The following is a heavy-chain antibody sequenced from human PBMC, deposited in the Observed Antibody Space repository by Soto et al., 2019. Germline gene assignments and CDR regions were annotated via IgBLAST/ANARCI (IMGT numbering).Heavy chain of an antibody. J-gene: IGHJ3*02. CDR1: GFTFSTYS. CDR3: ARGGVGAANDAFDI. Sequence: QLVESGGCLVKPGGSLRLSCAAAGFTFSTYSMNWVRQAPGKGLEWVSSISSSSSYIFYADSVKGRFTISRDNAKSSLYLQMNSLRPEDTAVYYCARGGVGAANDAFDIWGQGTMVTVSS. V-gene: IGHV3-21*01. D-gene: IGHD1-26*01. CDR2: ISSSSSYI.